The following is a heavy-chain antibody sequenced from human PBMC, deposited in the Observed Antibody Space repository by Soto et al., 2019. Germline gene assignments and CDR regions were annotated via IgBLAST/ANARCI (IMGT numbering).Heavy chain of an antibody. CDR3: ARCLIQVPFDY. CDR2: IYYSGST. CDR1: GGSISSSSYY. J-gene: IGHJ4*02. V-gene: IGHV4-39*01. D-gene: IGHD3-16*01. Sequence: PSETLSLTCTVSGGSISSSSYYWGWIRQPPGKGLEWIGSIYYSGSTYYNPSLKSRVTISVDTSKNQFSLKLSSVTAADTAVYYCARCLIQVPFDYWGQGSLVTVSS.